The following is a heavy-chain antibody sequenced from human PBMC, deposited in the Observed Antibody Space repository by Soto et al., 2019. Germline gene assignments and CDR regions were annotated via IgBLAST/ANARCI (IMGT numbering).Heavy chain of an antibody. CDR3: AKDYYYYYYMDV. V-gene: IGHV3-23*01. J-gene: IGHJ6*03. CDR1: GFTFSSHA. Sequence: EVQLLESGGGLVQPGGSLRLSCAASGFTFSSHAMSWVRQAPGKGLEWVSGISGSGGSTYYADSVKGRFTISRDNSKNTLYLQMNSLSAEDTAVYYCAKDYYYYYYMDVWGKGTTVTVSS. CDR2: ISGSGGST.